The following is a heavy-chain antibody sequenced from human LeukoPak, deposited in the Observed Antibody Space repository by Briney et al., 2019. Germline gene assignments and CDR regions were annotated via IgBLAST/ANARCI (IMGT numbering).Heavy chain of an antibody. V-gene: IGHV1-8*01. CDR3: ARDTGASSTSWYFDL. J-gene: IGHJ2*01. D-gene: IGHD2-2*01. CDR1: GYTFTSYD. CDR2: MNPNSGNT. Sequence: ASVKVSCKASGYTFTSYDINWVRQATGQGLEWMGWMNPNSGNTGYAQKFQGRVTMTRDTSTSTVYMELSSLRSEDTAVYYCARDTGASSTSWYFDLWGRGTLVTVSS.